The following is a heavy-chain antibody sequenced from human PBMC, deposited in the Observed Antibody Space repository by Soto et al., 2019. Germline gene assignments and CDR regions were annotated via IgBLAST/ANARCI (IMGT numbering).Heavy chain of an antibody. D-gene: IGHD3-10*01. CDR3: ARDVWSRASGPPDS. J-gene: IGHJ4*02. V-gene: IGHV3-9*01. CDR1: GFSFDDYA. Sequence: PGGSLRLSCAASGFSFDDYAIHWGRQAPGKGLEWVTGISWNSGTIGYADSVKGRFTISRDNAKNSLYLQMNSLRAEDTALYYCARDVWSRASGPPDSWGQGTLVTVSS. CDR2: ISWNSGTI.